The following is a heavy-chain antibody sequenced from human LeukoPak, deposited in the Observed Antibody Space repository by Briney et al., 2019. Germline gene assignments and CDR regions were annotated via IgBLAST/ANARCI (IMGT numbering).Heavy chain of an antibody. D-gene: IGHD3-16*01. J-gene: IGHJ4*02. CDR1: GFTFSSYA. CDR2: ISYDGSNK. CDR3: AKDGGY. V-gene: IGHV3-30-3*01. Sequence: GGSLRLSCAASGFTFSSYAMHWVRQAPGKGLEWVAVISYDGSNKYYADSVKGRFTISRDNSKNTLYLQMNSLRAEDTAVYYCAKDGGYWCQGTLVTVSS.